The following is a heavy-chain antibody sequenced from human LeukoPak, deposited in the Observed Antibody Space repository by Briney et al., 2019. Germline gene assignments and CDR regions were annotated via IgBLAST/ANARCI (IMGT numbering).Heavy chain of an antibody. CDR1: GGSVSSNTHH. CDR2: VYYLGST. J-gene: IGHJ5*02. CDR3: ARQVEKNYGDWFDP. D-gene: IGHD3-16*01. V-gene: IGHV4-39*01. Sequence: SETLSLTCTVSGGSVSSNTHHWGWIRRPPGKGLEWIGSVYYLGSTYYNPSLKSRVTISVDTSKNHFSLKVRSVTAADTAVYYYARQVEKNYGDWFDPWGQGTLVTVSS.